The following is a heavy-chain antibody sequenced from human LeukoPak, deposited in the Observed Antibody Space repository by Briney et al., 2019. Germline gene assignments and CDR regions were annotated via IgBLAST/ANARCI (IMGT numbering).Heavy chain of an antibody. J-gene: IGHJ6*02. Sequence: PGGSLRLSCAASGFTFSSYGMHWVRQAPGKGLEWVAVISYDGSNKYYADSVKGRFTISRDNSKNTLYLQMNSLRAEDTAVYYCAKDLNQYYYYGMDVWGQGTTVTVSS. CDR3: AKDLNQYYYYGMDV. CDR2: ISYDGSNK. CDR1: GFTFSSYG. V-gene: IGHV3-30*18.